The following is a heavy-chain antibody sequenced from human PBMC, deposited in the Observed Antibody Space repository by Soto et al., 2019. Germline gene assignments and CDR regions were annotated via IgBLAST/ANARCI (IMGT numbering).Heavy chain of an antibody. V-gene: IGHV4-59*08. CDR1: RGSISTYY. J-gene: IGHJ5*02. CDR3: ARATGYDILTGYYRGWFDP. Sequence: SESLSLSCTVSRGSISTYYWSWIRQTPGKGLECIGYIYYNGNTNYNPSLKSRVTISVDTSKNQFTLNLNSVTAADTAVYYCARATGYDILTGYYRGWFDPWGQGTLVTVS. D-gene: IGHD3-9*01. CDR2: IYYNGNT.